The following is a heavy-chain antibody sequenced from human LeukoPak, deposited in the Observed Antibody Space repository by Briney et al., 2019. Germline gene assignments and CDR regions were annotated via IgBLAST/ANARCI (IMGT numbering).Heavy chain of an antibody. V-gene: IGHV3-43*02. J-gene: IGHJ6*03. CDR2: ISGDGGST. D-gene: IGHD3-10*01. CDR1: GFTFDDYA. Sequence: PGGSLRLSCGASGFTFDDYAMHWVRQAPGKGLEWVSLISGDGGSTYYADSVKGRFTVSRDNSKNSLYLHMSSLRTEDAALFYCAKDTIPYGRSYYYMDVWGKGTTVTVSS. CDR3: AKDTIPYGRSYYYMDV.